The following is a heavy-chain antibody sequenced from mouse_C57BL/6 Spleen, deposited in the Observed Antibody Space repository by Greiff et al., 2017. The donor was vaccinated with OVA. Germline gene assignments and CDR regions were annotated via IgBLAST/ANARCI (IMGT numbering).Heavy chain of an antibody. D-gene: IGHD1-1*01. Sequence: DVQLQESGPVLVKPGASVKMSCKASGYTFTDYYMNWVKQSHGKSLEWIGVINPYNGGTSYNQKFKGKATLTVDKSSSTAYMELNSLTSEDSAVYYCASGSRAMDYWGQGTSVTVSS. V-gene: IGHV1-19*01. CDR3: ASGSRAMDY. CDR2: INPYNGGT. J-gene: IGHJ4*01. CDR1: GYTFTDYY.